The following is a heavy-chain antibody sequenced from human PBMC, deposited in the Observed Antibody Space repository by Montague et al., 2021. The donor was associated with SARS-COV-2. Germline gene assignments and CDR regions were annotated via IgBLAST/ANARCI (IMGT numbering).Heavy chain of an antibody. CDR2: IYYSGST. CDR1: GGSISSSSYY. V-gene: IGHV4-39*01. Sequence: SETLSLTCTVSGGSISSSSYYWGWICQPPGKGLEWIGSIYYSGSTYYNPSLKSRVTISVDTSKNQFSLKLSSVTAADTAVYYCARLWYYYDSSGMADYRGQGTLVTVSS. J-gene: IGHJ4*02. D-gene: IGHD3-22*01. CDR3: ARLWYYYDSSGMADY.